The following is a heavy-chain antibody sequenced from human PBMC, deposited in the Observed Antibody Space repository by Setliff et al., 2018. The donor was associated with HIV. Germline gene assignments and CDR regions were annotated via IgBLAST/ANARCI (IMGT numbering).Heavy chain of an antibody. CDR3: ARRLQFLEFLHGVGGLDI. CDR1: GGSISSSNW. J-gene: IGHJ6*02. D-gene: IGHD3-3*01. CDR2: IYFSGHT. V-gene: IGHV4-4*02. Sequence: PSETLSLTCAVSGGSISSSNWWSWVRQPPGKGLEWIGEIYFSGHTNYNPSLKSRVTLSLDNSKNQFSLKPTSVTAADTAVYYCARRLQFLEFLHGVGGLDIWGQGTTVTVSS.